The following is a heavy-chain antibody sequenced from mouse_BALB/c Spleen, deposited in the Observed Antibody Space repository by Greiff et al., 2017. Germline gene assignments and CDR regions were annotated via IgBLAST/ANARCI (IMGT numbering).Heavy chain of an antibody. CDR3: TRSDYGSSYEFDY. D-gene: IGHD1-1*01. CDR2: INPSNGGT. CDR1: GYTFTSYY. V-gene: IGHV1S81*02. J-gene: IGHJ2*01. Sequence: QVQLQQSGAELVKPGASVKLSCKASGYTFTSYYMYWVKQRPGQGLEWIGEINPSNGGTNFNEKFKSKATLTVDKSSSTAYMQLSSLTSEDSAVYYCTRSDYGSSYEFDYWGQGTTLTVSS.